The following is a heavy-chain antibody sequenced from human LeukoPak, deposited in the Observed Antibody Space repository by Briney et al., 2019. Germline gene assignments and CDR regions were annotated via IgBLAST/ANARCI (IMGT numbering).Heavy chain of an antibody. CDR2: ISSSSSII. V-gene: IGHV3-48*01. J-gene: IGHJ5*02. CDR1: GFTFSSYS. CDR3: ARARGADH. Sequence: VGSLRLSCAASGFTFSSYSMNWVRQAPGKGLEWVSYISSSSSIIYYADSAKGRFTISRDNAKNSLYLQMNSLRAEDTAVYYCARARGADHWGQGTLVTVSS. D-gene: IGHD3-10*01.